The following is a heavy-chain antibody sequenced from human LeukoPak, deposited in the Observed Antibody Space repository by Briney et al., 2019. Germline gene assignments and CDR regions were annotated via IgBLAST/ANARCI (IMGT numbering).Heavy chain of an antibody. V-gene: IGHV4-61*01. CDR1: GDSVSSSNYC. J-gene: IGHJ4*02. CDR3: ARLTRRSGNNFDS. D-gene: IGHD5-18*01. Sequence: SETLSLTCAVSGDSVSSSNYCWSWIRQPPGRGLEWIGYIYYGGSTNYNPSLKSRVTISVDTSKSQFSLKLSSVTAADTAVYYCARLTRRSGNNFDSWGQGTLVTVSS. CDR2: IYYGGST.